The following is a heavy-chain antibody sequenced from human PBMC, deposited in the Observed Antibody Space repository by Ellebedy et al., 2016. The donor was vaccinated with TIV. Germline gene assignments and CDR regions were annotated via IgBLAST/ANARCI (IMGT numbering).Heavy chain of an antibody. CDR1: GLSFSSYA. CDR3: ARSPKEHYYHGMDV. D-gene: IGHD1-26*01. Sequence: PGGSLRLSCAASGLSFSSYAMSWVRQAPGKGLEWVTGIIVSGGSTNYVDSVKGRFTSSRDNSKNTLFLQMNSLRGEDTAVYYCARSPKEHYYHGMDVWGQGTTVTVSS. J-gene: IGHJ6*02. V-gene: IGHV3-23*01. CDR2: IIVSGGST.